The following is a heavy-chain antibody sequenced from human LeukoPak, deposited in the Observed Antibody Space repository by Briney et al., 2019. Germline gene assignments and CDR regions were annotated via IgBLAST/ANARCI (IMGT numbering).Heavy chain of an antibody. CDR3: ARYYDFWSGYRIGAYYYYGMDV. J-gene: IGHJ6*02. D-gene: IGHD3-3*01. Sequence: SETLSLTCTVSGGSISSYYWSWIRQPPGKGLEWIGEINHSGSTNYNPSLKSRVTISVDTSKNQFSLKLSSVTAADTAVYYCARYYDFWSGYRIGAYYYYGMDVWGQGTTVTVSS. V-gene: IGHV4-34*01. CDR1: GGSISSYY. CDR2: INHSGST.